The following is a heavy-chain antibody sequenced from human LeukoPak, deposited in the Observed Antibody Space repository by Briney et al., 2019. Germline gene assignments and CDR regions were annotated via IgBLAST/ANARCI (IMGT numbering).Heavy chain of an antibody. CDR3: ARVDWGSYPTR. V-gene: IGHV4-30-2*01. J-gene: IGHJ4*02. CDR2: IYHSGST. CDR1: GGSISSGGYY. Sequence: SETLSLTCTVSGGSISSGGYYWSWIRQPPGKGLEWIGYIYHSGSTYYNPSLKSRVTISVDRSKNQFSLKLSSVTAADTAVYYCARVDWGSYPTRWGQGTLVTVSS. D-gene: IGHD3-16*02.